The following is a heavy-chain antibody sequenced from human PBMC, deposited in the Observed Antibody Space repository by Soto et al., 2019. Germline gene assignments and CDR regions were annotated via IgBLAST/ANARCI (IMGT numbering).Heavy chain of an antibody. CDR3: TTDSYSTIIIVRFDY. V-gene: IGHV3-15*07. CDR1: GFTFTNAW. Sequence: EVQLVESGGGLVKPGGSLRLSCAASGFTFTNAWINWVRQAPGKGLEWVGRIKSKTDGGTTDYAEPVKGRFAISRDDSNNMVYLQMNSLQIEDTAVYYCTTDSYSTIIIVRFDYWGHGTLVTVSS. CDR2: IKSKTDGGTT. D-gene: IGHD3-22*01. J-gene: IGHJ4*01.